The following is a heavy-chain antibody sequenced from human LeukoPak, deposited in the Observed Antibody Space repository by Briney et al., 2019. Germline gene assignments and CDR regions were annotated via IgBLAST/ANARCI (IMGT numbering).Heavy chain of an antibody. D-gene: IGHD4-17*01. V-gene: IGHV1-18*01. CDR2: ISAYNDNT. J-gene: IGHJ4*02. CDR1: GYTFTSYG. Sequence: ASVTASCTASGYTFTSYGISWVRQAPGQGLEWMGWISAYNDNTNYAQKLQGRVTMTTDTSTSTAYMELRSLRSDDTAVYYCARDSRYYGDYVDYWGQGTLVTVSS. CDR3: ARDSRYYGDYVDY.